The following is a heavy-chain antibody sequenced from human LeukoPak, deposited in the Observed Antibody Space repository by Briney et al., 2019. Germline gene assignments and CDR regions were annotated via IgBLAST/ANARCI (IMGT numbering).Heavy chain of an antibody. D-gene: IGHD3-10*01. CDR3: VREGYSMVRGRLTSWFDP. CDR2: IIPMFATT. J-gene: IGHJ5*02. Sequence: ASVKVSCKASGGSFSNFAISWVRQAPGQGLEWRGQIIPMFATTNYALKFQGRVTLIADESADNAYMEVSSLRSEDTAVYYCVREGYSMVRGRLTSWFDPWGQGTLVTVSS. CDR1: GGSFSNFA. V-gene: IGHV1-69*13.